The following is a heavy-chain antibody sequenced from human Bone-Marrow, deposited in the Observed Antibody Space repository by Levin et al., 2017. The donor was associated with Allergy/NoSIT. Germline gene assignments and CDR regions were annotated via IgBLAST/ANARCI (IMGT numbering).Heavy chain of an antibody. J-gene: IGHJ6*02. CDR1: GFTFSNAW. CDR2: IKSKTDGGTT. D-gene: IGHD2-2*01. Sequence: GESLKISCAASGFTFSNAWMNWVRQAPGKGLEWVGRIKSKTDGGTTDYAAPVKGRFTISRDDSKNTLYLQMNSLKTEDTAVYYCTTSIVLVPAAIGPYDGMDVWGQGTTVTVSS. V-gene: IGHV3-15*07. CDR3: TTSIVLVPAAIGPYDGMDV.